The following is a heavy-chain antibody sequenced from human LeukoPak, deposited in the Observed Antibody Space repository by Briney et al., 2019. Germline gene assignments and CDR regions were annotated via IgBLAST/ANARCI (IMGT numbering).Heavy chain of an antibody. CDR1: GGSISSGGYS. Sequence: SETLSLTCAVSGGSISSGGYSWSWIRQPPGKGLEWIGYIYYSGSTYYNPSLKSRVTISVDTSKNQFSLKLSSVTAADTAVYYCARERGNPNEDYYYYYYMDVWGKGTTVTVSS. CDR2: IYYSGST. J-gene: IGHJ6*03. D-gene: IGHD4-23*01. CDR3: ARERGNPNEDYYYYYYMDV. V-gene: IGHV4-30-4*07.